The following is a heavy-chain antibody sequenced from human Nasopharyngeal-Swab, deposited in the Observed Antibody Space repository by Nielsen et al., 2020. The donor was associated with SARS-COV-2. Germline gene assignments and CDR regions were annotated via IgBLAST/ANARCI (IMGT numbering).Heavy chain of an antibody. CDR3: ASRDCSSTSCFVGLVAGYYYGMDV. CDR2: ISSSGSTI. D-gene: IGHD2-2*01. CDR1: GFTFSSYE. J-gene: IGHJ6*02. V-gene: IGHV3-48*03. Sequence: LSLTCAASGFTFSSYEMNWVRQAPGKGLEWVSYISSSGSTIYYADSVKGRFTISRDNAKNSLYLQMNSLRAEDTAVYYCASRDCSSTSCFVGLVAGYYYGMDVWGQGTTVTVSS.